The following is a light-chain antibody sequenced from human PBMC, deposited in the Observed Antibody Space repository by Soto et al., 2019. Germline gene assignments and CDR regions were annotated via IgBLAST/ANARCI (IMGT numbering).Light chain of an antibody. CDR3: QQYDDLPT. CDR1: QDISNY. CDR2: DAS. Sequence: DIQMTQSPSSLSASVGDRVTITCQASQDISNYLNWYQQKPGKAPKHLIYDASNLETGVPSRFSGSGSGTEFTFTISSLQPEDIATYYCQQYDDLPTFSGGTKVEIK. V-gene: IGKV1-33*01. J-gene: IGKJ4*01.